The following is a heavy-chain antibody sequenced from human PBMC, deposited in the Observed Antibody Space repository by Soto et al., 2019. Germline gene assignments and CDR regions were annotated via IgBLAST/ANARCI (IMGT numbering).Heavy chain of an antibody. J-gene: IGHJ4*02. CDR1: GFTFSSYG. CDR3: ARDHGYDSSGYDNVIDY. CDR2: IWYDGSNK. Sequence: ESGGGVVHPGRSLRLSCAASGFTFSSYGMHWVRQAPGKGLEWVAVIWYDGSNKYYADSVKGRFTISRDNSKNTLYLQMNSLRAEDTAVYYCARDHGYDSSGYDNVIDYWGQGTLVTVSS. D-gene: IGHD3-22*01. V-gene: IGHV3-33*01.